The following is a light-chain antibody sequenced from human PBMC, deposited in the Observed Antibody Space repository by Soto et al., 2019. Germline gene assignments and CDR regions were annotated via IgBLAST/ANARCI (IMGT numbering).Light chain of an antibody. V-gene: IGKV3-20*01. CDR3: QQYGSSRLT. CDR1: QSVSSSY. CDR2: GAS. Sequence: EIVLTQSPGTLSSSPGERATLSCRASQSVSSSYLAWYQQKPGQAPRLLIYGASSRATGIPDRFSGSGSGTDFTLTISRLEPEDFAVDYCQQYGSSRLTFGGGTKVEIK. J-gene: IGKJ4*01.